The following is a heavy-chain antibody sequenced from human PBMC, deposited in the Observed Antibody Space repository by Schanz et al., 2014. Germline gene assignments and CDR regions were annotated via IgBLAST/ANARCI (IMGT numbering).Heavy chain of an antibody. V-gene: IGHV3-30*02. CDR3: AKQFLSYYFYGMDV. Sequence: QAELVESGGGVVQPGGSLRLSCEASGFIFSNHGMNWVRQAPGKGLEWVAFIQHDGSRTYYTASLKGRVTISRDNSQNMVYVEMNSLRVEDTAVYYCAKQFLSYYFYGMDVWGQGTTVTVSS. CDR1: GFIFSNHG. CDR2: IQHDGSRT. J-gene: IGHJ6*02.